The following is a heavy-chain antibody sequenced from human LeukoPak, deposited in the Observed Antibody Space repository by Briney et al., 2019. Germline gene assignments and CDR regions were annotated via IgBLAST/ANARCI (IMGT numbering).Heavy chain of an antibody. CDR2: IYYSGST. D-gene: IGHD1-14*01. CDR3: ARVDRTAAFDI. CDR1: GGSISSYY. J-gene: IGHJ3*02. Sequence: SETLSLTCTVSGGSISSYYWSWIRQPPGKGLEWIGYIYYSGSTNYNPSLKSRVTISVDTSKNQFSLKLSSVTAADTAVYYCARVDRTAAFDIWGQGTMVTVSS. V-gene: IGHV4-59*01.